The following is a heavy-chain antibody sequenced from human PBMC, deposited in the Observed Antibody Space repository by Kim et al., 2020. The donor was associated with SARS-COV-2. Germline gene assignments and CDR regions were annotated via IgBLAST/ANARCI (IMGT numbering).Heavy chain of an antibody. D-gene: IGHD4-17*01. CDR3: ARGRGGTTVVTRGLGEYY. CDR1: GGSFSGYY. Sequence: SETLSLTCAVYGGSFSGYYWSWIRQPPGKGLEWIGEINHSGSTNYNPSLKSRVTISVDTSKNQFSLKLSSVTAAATAVYYCARGRGGTTVVTRGLGEYY. J-gene: IGHJ6*01. CDR2: INHSGST. V-gene: IGHV4-34*01.